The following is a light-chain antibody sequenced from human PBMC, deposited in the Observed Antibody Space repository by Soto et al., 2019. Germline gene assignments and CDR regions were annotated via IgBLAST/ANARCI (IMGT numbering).Light chain of an antibody. CDR1: QSVSSSY. J-gene: IGKJ5*01. Sequence: EIVLTQSPGTLSLSPGERATLSCRASQSVSSSYLAWYQQKPGQAPRLLIYGAYSRATGIPDRFSGGGSGTSVTLTISRLEPEDFAVYYCQQYGSSPPITFGQGTRLESK. CDR3: QQYGSSPPIT. CDR2: GAY. V-gene: IGKV3-20*01.